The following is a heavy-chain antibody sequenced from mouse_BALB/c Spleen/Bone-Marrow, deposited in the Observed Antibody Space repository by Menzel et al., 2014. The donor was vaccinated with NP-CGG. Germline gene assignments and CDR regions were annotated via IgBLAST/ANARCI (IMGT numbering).Heavy chain of an antibody. CDR1: GNSITSGY. V-gene: IGHV3-8*02. CDR2: ISYSGST. J-gene: IGHJ2*01. Sequence: EVMLVESGPSLAKPSQPLSLTCSVTGNSITSGYWNWIRKFPGNKLEYMGCISYSGSTYYSPSLKSRISITRDTSKNQYYLQLNSVTTEDTATYYCATYDGYYFDYWGQGSTLTVSS. D-gene: IGHD2-3*01. CDR3: ATYDGYYFDY.